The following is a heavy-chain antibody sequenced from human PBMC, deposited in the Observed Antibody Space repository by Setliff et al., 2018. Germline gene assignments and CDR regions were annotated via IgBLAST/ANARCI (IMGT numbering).Heavy chain of an antibody. Sequence: HPGGSLRLSCAASGFTFSTHAMNWLRQAPGKGLEWVSYISSSSGLIYYADSVKGRFTISRDEAKNSLYLRMNSLRTEDTAVYYRARSAVAVPGQFYFDNWGQGTQVTVSS. CDR1: GFTFSTHA. V-gene: IGHV3-48*01. CDR3: ARSAVAVPGQFYFDN. CDR2: ISSSSGLI. J-gene: IGHJ4*02. D-gene: IGHD6-19*01.